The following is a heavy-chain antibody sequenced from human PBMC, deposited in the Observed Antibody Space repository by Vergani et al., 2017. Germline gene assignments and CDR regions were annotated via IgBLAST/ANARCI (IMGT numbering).Heavy chain of an antibody. CDR2: INPDDSHI. CDR1: GYSFNSYW. D-gene: IGHD3-22*01. Sequence: EVQLVQSGAEVKKPGESLKISCKGSGYSFNSYWIGWVRQMPGKGLEWMGIINPDDSHIRYSPSFQGQVTISADKSTSTAYLQWSSLKASVTAIYYCARPGLVVGFQHWGQGTLVTVSS. CDR3: ARPGLVVGFQH. V-gene: IGHV5-51*03. J-gene: IGHJ1*01.